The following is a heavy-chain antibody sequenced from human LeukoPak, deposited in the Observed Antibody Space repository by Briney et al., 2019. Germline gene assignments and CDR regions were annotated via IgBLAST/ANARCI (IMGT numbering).Heavy chain of an antibody. V-gene: IGHV1-2*02. CDR2: IYPNSGGT. Sequence: RASVKVSCKASGYTFTGYYMHWVRQAPGQGLEWMGWIYPNSGGTNYAQKLQGRVTMTTDTSTSTAYMELRSLRSDDTAVYYCARDLSGAAEDHWGQGTLVTVSS. CDR3: ARDLSGAAEDH. D-gene: IGHD6-13*01. CDR1: GYTFTGYY. J-gene: IGHJ4*02.